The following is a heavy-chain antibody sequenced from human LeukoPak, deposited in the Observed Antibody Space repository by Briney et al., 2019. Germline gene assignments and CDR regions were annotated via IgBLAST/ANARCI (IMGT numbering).Heavy chain of an antibody. Sequence: GGSLRLSCAASGFTFSSYGMHWVRQAPGKGLEWVAFIRYDGRNEYYADSVKGRFTISRDNSKNTLYLQMNSLRAEDTAVYYCAKEMGYKMATIGLDSWGQGSLVTVSS. CDR1: GFTFSSYG. CDR3: AKEMGYKMATIGLDS. J-gene: IGHJ4*02. V-gene: IGHV3-30*02. D-gene: IGHD5-12*01. CDR2: IRYDGRNE.